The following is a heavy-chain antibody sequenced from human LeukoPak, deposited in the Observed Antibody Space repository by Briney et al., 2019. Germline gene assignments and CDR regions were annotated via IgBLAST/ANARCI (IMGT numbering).Heavy chain of an antibody. V-gene: IGHV4-59*01. CDR2: IYYSGST. J-gene: IGHJ4*02. Sequence: PSETLSLTCTVSGGSISSYYWSWIRQPPGKGREGIGYIYYSGSTNYNPSLKSRVTISVDTSKTQFSLKLSSVTAADTAVYYCASPLRPSSGYYPFDYWGQGTLVTVSS. CDR3: ASPLRPSSGYYPFDY. CDR1: GGSISSYY. D-gene: IGHD3-22*01.